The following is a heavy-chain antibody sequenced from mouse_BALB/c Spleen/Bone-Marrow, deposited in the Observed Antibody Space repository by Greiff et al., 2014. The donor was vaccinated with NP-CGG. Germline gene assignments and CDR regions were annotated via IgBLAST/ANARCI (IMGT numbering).Heavy chain of an antibody. CDR2: INGGSNTI. V-gene: IGHV5-17*02. CDR3: ARGTTALRYFDV. CDR1: GFTFSSFG. Sequence: DVHLVQSGGGLVQPGGSRKLSCAASGFTFSSFGMHWIRQAPEKGLEWVAYINGGSNTIYYADTVKGRFTISRDNPTNTLFLQMTILRSEYTAMYFCARGTTALRYFDVWGAGTTVTVSS. D-gene: IGHD1-2*01. J-gene: IGHJ1*01.